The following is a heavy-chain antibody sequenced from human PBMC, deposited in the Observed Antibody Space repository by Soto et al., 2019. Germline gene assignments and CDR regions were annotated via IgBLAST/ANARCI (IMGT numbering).Heavy chain of an antibody. V-gene: IGHV4-39*01. CDR2: FYYSGST. CDR1: GGSISSSYSY. Sequence: SETLSLTCTVSGGSISSSYSYWGWIRQPPGKGLEWIGSFYYSGSTYYNPSLKSRVTISVDTSKNQFSLKLSSVTAADTAVYYCARPAYCSGPSCYGRHLDYWGQGTLVTVSP. CDR3: ARPAYCSGPSCYGRHLDY. J-gene: IGHJ4*02. D-gene: IGHD2-2*01.